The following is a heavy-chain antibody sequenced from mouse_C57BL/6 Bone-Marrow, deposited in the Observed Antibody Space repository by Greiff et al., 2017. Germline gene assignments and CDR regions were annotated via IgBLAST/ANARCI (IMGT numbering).Heavy chain of an antibody. J-gene: IGHJ2*01. Sequence: EVKLVESGPGLVKPSQSLSLTCSVTGYSITSGYYWNWIRQFPGNKLEWMGYISYDGSNNYNPSLKNRISITRDTSKNQFCLKLNSVTTEDTATYYCARGDYYGSSWNYWGQGTTLTVSS. CDR1: GYSITSGYY. CDR2: ISYDGSN. CDR3: ARGDYYGSSWNY. D-gene: IGHD1-1*01. V-gene: IGHV3-6*01.